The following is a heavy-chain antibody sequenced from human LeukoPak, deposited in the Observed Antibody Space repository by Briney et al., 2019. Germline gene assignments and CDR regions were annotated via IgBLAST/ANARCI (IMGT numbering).Heavy chain of an antibody. CDR1: GYTFTSYD. J-gene: IGHJ4*02. V-gene: IGHV1-8*03. CDR2: MNPNSGNT. CDR3: ARGLEEYSSSSDIGY. D-gene: IGHD6-6*01. Sequence: ASVKVSCKASGYTFTSYDINWVRQGTGQGLEWMGWMNPNSGNTGYAQKFQGRVTITRNTSISTAYMELSSLRSEDTAVYYCARGLEEYSSSSDIGYWGQGTLVTVSS.